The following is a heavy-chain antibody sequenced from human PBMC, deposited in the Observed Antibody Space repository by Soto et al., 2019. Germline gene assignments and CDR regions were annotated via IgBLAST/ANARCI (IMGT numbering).Heavy chain of an antibody. CDR2: INAGNGNT. V-gene: IGHV1-3*01. J-gene: IGHJ6*02. CDR3: ARVVLRFLEWLPPDYYYYGMDV. D-gene: IGHD3-3*01. CDR1: GYTFTSYA. Sequence: ASVKVSCKASGYTFTSYAMHWVRQAPGQRLEWMGWINAGNGNTKYSQKFQGRVTITRDTSASTAYMELSSLRSEDTAVYYCARVVLRFLEWLPPDYYYYGMDVWGQGTTVTVSS.